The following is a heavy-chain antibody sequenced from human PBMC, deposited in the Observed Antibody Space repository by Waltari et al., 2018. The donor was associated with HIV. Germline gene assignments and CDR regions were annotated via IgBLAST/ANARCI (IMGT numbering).Heavy chain of an antibody. Sequence: QVHLVQSGAEVKKPGASVKISCKASGYPFTGYYLQWVRQAPGQGLEWMGTNNPRGGNTTYTQKFYGRITMTSDTSTSTVYMGVTNLRPEDTAVYYCARGGPYYYDSTYPDHWGQGTLVTVSS. CDR1: GYPFTGYY. J-gene: IGHJ4*02. CDR2: NNPRGGNT. D-gene: IGHD3-22*01. V-gene: IGHV1-46*01. CDR3: ARGGPYYYDSTYPDH.